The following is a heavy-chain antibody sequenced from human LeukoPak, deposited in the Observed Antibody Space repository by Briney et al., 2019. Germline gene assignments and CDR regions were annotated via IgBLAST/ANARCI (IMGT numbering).Heavy chain of an antibody. Sequence: PSETLSLTCTVSGGSISSYHWSWIRQPPGKGLEWIGYIYYSGSTNYNPSLKSRITISVDKSQNQFSLKLSSVTAADTAVYYCARGRWQQLGYFDYWGQGTLVTVSS. CDR3: ARGRWQQLGYFDY. CDR2: IYYSGST. D-gene: IGHD6-13*01. V-gene: IGHV4-59*12. J-gene: IGHJ4*02. CDR1: GGSISSYH.